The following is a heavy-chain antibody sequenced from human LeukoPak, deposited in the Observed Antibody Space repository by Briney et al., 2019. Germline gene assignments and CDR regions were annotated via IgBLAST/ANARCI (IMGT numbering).Heavy chain of an antibody. V-gene: IGHV4-59*01. J-gene: IGHJ4*02. Sequence: SETLSLTCTVSGGSISSYYWSWIRQPPGKGLEWIGYIYYSGTTNYNPSLKSRVTISVDTSKNQFSLKLSSVTAADTAVYYCARAWYDSSGYYCTFDYWGQGTLVTVSS. D-gene: IGHD3-22*01. CDR2: IYYSGTT. CDR1: GGSISSYY. CDR3: ARAWYDSSGYYCTFDY.